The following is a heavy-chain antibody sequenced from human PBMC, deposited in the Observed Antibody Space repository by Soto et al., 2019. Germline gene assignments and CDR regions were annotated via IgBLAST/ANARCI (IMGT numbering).Heavy chain of an antibody. CDR3: ARLVGATYTSDDY. D-gene: IGHD1-26*01. J-gene: IGHJ4*02. Sequence: SVKVSCKASGGTFSSYAISWVRQAPGQGLEWMGGIIPIFGTANYAQKFQGRVTITADESTSTAYMELSSVRSEDTAVYYCARLVGATYTSDDYWGQGTLVTVSS. CDR1: GGTFSSYA. CDR2: IIPIFGTA. V-gene: IGHV1-69*13.